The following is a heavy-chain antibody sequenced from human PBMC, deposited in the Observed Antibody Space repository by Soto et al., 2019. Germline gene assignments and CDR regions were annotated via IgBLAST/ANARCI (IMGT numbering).Heavy chain of an antibody. CDR3: ARGGYDYSNPFDY. D-gene: IGHD4-4*01. CDR1: GFTFNRYW. CDR2: INQDGSEK. J-gene: IGHJ4*02. V-gene: IGHV3-7*04. Sequence: EVQLVESGGGLVQPGGSLRLSCAASGFTFNRYWMKWVRQAPGRGLEWMGNINQDGSEKHYVDSVKGRFTISRDNAKDSVYLQMNSLKAEDTAMYSCARGGYDYSNPFDYWGQGTRVTVSS.